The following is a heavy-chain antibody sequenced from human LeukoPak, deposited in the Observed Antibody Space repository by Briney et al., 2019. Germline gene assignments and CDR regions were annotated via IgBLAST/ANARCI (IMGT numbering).Heavy chain of an antibody. CDR1: AYTFTGYY. J-gene: IGHJ3*02. V-gene: IGHV1-2*06. D-gene: IGHD3-9*01. CDR3: AREHFYDLLTNRLDAFDI. CDR2: INPNSGGT. Sequence: ASVKVSCKASAYTFTGYYMHWVRQAPGQGLEWMGRINPNSGGTNYAQQFQGRVTMTRDTSISTAYMELSRLTSDDTAVYYCAREHFYDLLTNRLDAFDIWAQGTMVPVSS.